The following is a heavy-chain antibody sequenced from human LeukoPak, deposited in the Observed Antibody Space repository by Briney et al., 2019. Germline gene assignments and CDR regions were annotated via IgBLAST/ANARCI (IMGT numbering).Heavy chain of an antibody. CDR2: INSDGSST. V-gene: IGHV3-74*01. CDR1: GFTFSSYW. J-gene: IGHJ3*02. D-gene: IGHD1-20*01. Sequence: PGGSLRLSCAASGFTFSSYWMHWVRQAPGKGLVWVSRINSDGSSTSYADSVKGRFTIYRDNAKNTLYLQMNSLRVEYTALYYCARDRSITGNYDIWGQGTMVTVSS. CDR3: ARDRSITGNYDI.